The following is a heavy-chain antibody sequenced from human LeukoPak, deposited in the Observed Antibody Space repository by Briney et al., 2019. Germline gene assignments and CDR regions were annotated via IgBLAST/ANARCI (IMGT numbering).Heavy chain of an antibody. D-gene: IGHD1-7*01. V-gene: IGHV4-30-4*08. CDR3: AREDWNWNYFDY. CDR1: GVSVRSGDLY. CDR2: IYYSGST. Sequence: NPSQTLSLTCSVTGVSVRSGDLYWSWIRQPPGKGLEWIGYIYYSGSTYYNPSLKSRVTISVDTSKNQFSLKLSSVTAADTAVYYCAREDWNWNYFDYWGQGTLVTVSS. J-gene: IGHJ4*02.